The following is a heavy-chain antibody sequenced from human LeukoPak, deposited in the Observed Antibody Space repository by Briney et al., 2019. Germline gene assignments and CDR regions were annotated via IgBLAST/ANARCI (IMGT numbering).Heavy chain of an antibody. CDR1: GFTFSTYA. V-gene: IGHV3-23*01. CDR3: AKEGGSVVGGTIPFDY. D-gene: IGHD1-26*01. CDR2: ISGSGRGT. Sequence: GGSLRLSCAASGFTFSTYAMNWVRQAPGKGLEWVSAISGSGRGTYYADSVKGRFTISRDNSKNSLYLQMNSLRAEDTAKYYCAKEGGSVVGGTIPFDYWGQGTLVTDSS. J-gene: IGHJ4*02.